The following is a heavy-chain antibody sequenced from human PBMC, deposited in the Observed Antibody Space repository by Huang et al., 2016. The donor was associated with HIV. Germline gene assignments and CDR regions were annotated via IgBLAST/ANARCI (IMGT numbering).Heavy chain of an antibody. CDR1: GFTFSSYA. D-gene: IGHD3-3*01. Sequence: EVLLLESGGGLVQPGGSLRLSCVASGFTFSSYAMSWVRQAPGNGVEWVSGMTAGINNRYDAHAVEGRFAVSRDDSTNTLYLQMNSLRAEDTAVYYCAKDADTSGYDVLGPFGSWGQGTLVTVSS. J-gene: IGHJ4*02. CDR3: AKDADTSGYDVLGPFGS. CDR2: MTAGINNR. V-gene: IGHV3-23*01.